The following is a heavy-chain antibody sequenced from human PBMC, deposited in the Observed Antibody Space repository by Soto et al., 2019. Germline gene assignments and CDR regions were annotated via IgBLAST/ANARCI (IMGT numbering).Heavy chain of an antibody. CDR2: VSIGGST. J-gene: IGHJ4*02. Sequence: DVQLLESGGGLVQPEGSLRLSCAASGFTFSSYAMGWVRQGPGKGLEWVAVVSIGGSTHYADSVRGRFTISRDNSKNTLSLQMNILTAADTAVYFCAKRRGAGGLFDYWGQGALVTVSS. V-gene: IGHV3-23*01. CDR1: GFTFSSYA. CDR3: AKRRGAGGLFDY. D-gene: IGHD2-15*01.